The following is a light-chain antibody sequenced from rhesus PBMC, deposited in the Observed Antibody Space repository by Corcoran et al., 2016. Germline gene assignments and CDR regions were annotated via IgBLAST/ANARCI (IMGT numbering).Light chain of an antibody. CDR3: QQHNSYPPT. V-gene: IGKV1-25*01. CDR2: DAA. J-gene: IGKJ3*01. Sequence: DIQMTQSPSSLSASVGDTVTITCQASQGISKYLAWYQQKPGKAPKLLIYDAATLQSGVPSRFSGSGYGTEFPLTISSLQPEDFATYYCQQHNSYPPTFGPGTKLDIK. CDR1: QGISKY.